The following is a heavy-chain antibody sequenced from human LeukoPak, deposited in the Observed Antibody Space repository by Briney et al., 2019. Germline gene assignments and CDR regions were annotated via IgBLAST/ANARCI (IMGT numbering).Heavy chain of an antibody. CDR3: ARLQAGPYFDY. V-gene: IGHV4-39*01. Sequence: SETLSLTCTVSGGSISSSSYYWGWIRQPPGKGPEWIGSIYYSGSTYYNPSLKSRVTISVDTSKNQFSLKLSSVTAADTAVYYCARLQAGPYFDYWGQGTLVTVSS. D-gene: IGHD6-19*01. J-gene: IGHJ4*02. CDR1: GGSISSSSYY. CDR2: IYYSGST.